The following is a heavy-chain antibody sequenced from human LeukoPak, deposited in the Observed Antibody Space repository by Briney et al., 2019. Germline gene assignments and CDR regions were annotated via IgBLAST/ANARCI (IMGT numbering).Heavy chain of an antibody. J-gene: IGHJ4*02. D-gene: IGHD1-1*01. V-gene: IGHV3-21*01. CDR1: GFTLSAHG. CDR3: ARDVRQGYFDY. CDR2: ISSSSSYI. Sequence: GGSLRLSCAASGFTLSAHGMNWVRQAPGKGLEWVSSISSSSSYIYYADSVKGRFTISRDNAKNSLYLQMNSLRAEDTAVYYCARDVRQGYFDYWGQGTLVTVSS.